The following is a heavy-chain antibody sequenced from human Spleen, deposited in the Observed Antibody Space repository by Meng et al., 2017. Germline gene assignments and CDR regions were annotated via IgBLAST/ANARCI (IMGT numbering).Heavy chain of an antibody. CDR1: GGSFSDYY. J-gene: IGHJ4*02. CDR2: INHSGST. Sequence: ESLKISCVVSGGSFSDYYWSWIRQPPGKGLEWIGEINHSGSTNYNPSLESRATISVDTSQNNLSLKLSSVTAADSAAYYCARGPTTMAHDFDYWGQGTLVTVSS. V-gene: IGHV4-34*01. CDR3: ARGPTTMAHDFDY. D-gene: IGHD4-11*01.